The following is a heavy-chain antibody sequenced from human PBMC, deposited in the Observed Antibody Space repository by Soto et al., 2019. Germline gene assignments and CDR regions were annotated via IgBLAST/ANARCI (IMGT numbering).Heavy chain of an antibody. CDR2: ICYTGST. Sequence: PSETLSLTCIVSGGSISSTSNCWGWIRQPPGKGLEWIGSICYTGSTFYNPSLKSRVTISVDTSKNQFSLRLTSVTAADTAVYYCARHNKRDSLAGRHVRHFDYWGQGTLVTVSS. D-gene: IGHD6-19*01. J-gene: IGHJ4*02. CDR1: GGSISSTSNC. CDR3: ARHNKRDSLAGRHVRHFDY. V-gene: IGHV4-39*01.